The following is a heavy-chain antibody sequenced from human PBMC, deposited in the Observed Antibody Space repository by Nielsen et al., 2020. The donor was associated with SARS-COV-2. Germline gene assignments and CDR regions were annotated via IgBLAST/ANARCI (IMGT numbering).Heavy chain of an antibody. Sequence: GGPLRLSCVASGFTFTSYDMRWVRQAPGKGLEWVSAISRASDTYYPGPVKGRFTIPRENAKNSLYLQMNSMRAGDTAVYYCARGGYGWIGGGMDVWGQGTTVTVSS. J-gene: IGHJ6*02. V-gene: IGHV3-13*04. CDR2: ISRASDT. D-gene: IGHD3-10*01. CDR3: ARGGYGWIGGGMDV. CDR1: GFTFTSYD.